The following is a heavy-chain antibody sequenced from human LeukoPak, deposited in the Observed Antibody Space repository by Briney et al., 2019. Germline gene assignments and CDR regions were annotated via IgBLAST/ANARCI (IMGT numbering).Heavy chain of an antibody. CDR2: IYYSGST. D-gene: IGHD3-10*01. CDR1: GGSISSSSYY. J-gene: IGHJ5*02. V-gene: IGHV4-39*01. Sequence: PSETLSLTCTVSGGSISSSSYYWAWIRQPPGKGLEWIGSIYYSGSTYYNPSLKSRVTISVDTSKNQFSLKLSSVTAAGTAVYYRARQFNYYGSGSFYTNNWFDPWGQGTLVTVSS. CDR3: ARQFNYYGSGSFYTNNWFDP.